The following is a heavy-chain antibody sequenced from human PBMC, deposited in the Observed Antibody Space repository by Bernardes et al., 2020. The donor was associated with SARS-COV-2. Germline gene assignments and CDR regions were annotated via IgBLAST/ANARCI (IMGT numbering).Heavy chain of an antibody. CDR1: GDSMSSRRYY. Sequence: SETLSLTCTVSGDSMSSRRYYWGWIRQPPGKGLEWIGSISYSGSTNYNPSLKGRVTISSDTSKNQFSLKLSSVTAADTAVYYCARLAFYDSSGYFVGAFDIWGQGTMVTVSS. CDR2: ISYSGST. V-gene: IGHV4-39*07. CDR3: ARLAFYDSSGYFVGAFDI. J-gene: IGHJ3*02. D-gene: IGHD3-22*01.